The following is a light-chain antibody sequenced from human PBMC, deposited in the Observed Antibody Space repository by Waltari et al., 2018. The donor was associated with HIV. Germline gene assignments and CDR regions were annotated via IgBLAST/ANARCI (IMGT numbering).Light chain of an antibody. CDR2: AAS. CDR1: QRVSSN. Sequence: EIVMTQSPATLSVSPGERATLSCRASQRVSSNLAWYQQQPGQAPRLLIYAASIRATGIPARFSGSGSGTEFTLTISSLQSEDFAVYYCQQYNKWRAFGQGTKLEIK. J-gene: IGKJ2*01. CDR3: QQYNKWRA. V-gene: IGKV3-15*01.